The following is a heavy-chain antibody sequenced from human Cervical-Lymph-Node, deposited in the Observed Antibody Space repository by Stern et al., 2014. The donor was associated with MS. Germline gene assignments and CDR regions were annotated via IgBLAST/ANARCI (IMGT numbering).Heavy chain of an antibody. D-gene: IGHD6-6*01. V-gene: IGHV1-2*06. J-gene: IGHJ4*02. CDR3: ARGTAARPFDH. CDR1: GYTFSVYY. CDR2: IDPNNGGT. Sequence: VQLVQSGADVKKPGASVKVSCKASGYTFSVYYMHWVRQAPGQGLEWMERIDPNNGGTNYAHSFQGRVTMTRDTSISTAYMELSRLRSDDTAVYYCARGTAARPFDHWGQGTLVTVSS.